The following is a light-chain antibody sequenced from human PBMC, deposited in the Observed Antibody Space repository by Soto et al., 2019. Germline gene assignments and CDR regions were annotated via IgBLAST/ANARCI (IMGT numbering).Light chain of an antibody. CDR1: QSVTRTY. V-gene: IGKV3-20*01. Sequence: EIVLTQSPGALSLSPGERATLSCRASQSVTRTYLAWYQQKPGQAPRLLIYSTSSRATGIPDRFSGSGSGTDFTLTISRLEPEDFAVYYCQQYGNSPLTFGGGTKVEIK. CDR2: STS. CDR3: QQYGNSPLT. J-gene: IGKJ4*01.